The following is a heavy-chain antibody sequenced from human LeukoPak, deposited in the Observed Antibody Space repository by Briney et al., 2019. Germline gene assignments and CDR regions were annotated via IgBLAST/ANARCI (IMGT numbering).Heavy chain of an antibody. CDR2: LSGSGITT. J-gene: IGHJ6*02. D-gene: IGHD3-10*01. CDR1: GFTFSNSA. V-gene: IGHV3-23*01. CDR3: ARGRYYGMDV. Sequence: GGSLRLSCAASGFTFSNSAMSWVRQAPGKGLEWVSTLSGSGITTYYAGSVKGRFTISRDNSKNTLYLQMNTLRAEDTAVYYCARGRYYGMDVWGQGTTVTVSS.